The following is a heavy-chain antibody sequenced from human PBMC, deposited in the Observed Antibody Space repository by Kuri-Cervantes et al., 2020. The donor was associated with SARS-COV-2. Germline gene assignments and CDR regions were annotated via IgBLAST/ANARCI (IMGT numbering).Heavy chain of an antibody. CDR3: ARGIAVAGYYYGMDV. V-gene: IGHV4-39*01. J-gene: IGHJ6*02. Sequence: SETLSLSCTVSGGSISGSCYYWGWIRQPPGKGLEWIGSIYYSGSTYYNPSLKIRVTISVDTSKNQFSLKLSSVTAADTAVYYCARGIAVAGYYYGMDVWGQGTTVTVSS. CDR2: IYYSGST. D-gene: IGHD6-19*01. CDR1: GGSISGSCYY.